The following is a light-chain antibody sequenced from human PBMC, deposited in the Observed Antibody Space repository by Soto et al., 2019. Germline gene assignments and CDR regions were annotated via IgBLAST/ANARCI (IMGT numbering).Light chain of an antibody. CDR2: GAS. V-gene: IGKV3-20*01. CDR1: QSVSSTY. Sequence: EIVLTQSLGTLSLSPGEKATLSCRASQSVSSTYLAWYQQKPGQAPRLLIYGASSRATGIPDRFSGSGSGTDFTLTISRLEPEDLAVYYCQQYGGSPPLTFGGGTKVDIK. CDR3: QQYGGSPPLT. J-gene: IGKJ4*01.